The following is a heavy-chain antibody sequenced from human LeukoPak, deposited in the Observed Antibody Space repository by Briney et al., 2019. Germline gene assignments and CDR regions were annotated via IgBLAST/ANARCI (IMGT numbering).Heavy chain of an antibody. V-gene: IGHV3-23*01. D-gene: IGHD3-10*01. CDR2: ISGSGGST. CDR3: ARDRSQEFDP. Sequence: GGPLRLSCAASGFTFSSYGMSWVRQAPGKGLEWVSAISGSGGSTYYADSVKGRFTISRDNSKNTLYLQMNRLRADDTAVYYCARDRSQEFDPWGQGTLVTVSS. CDR1: GFTFSSYG. J-gene: IGHJ5*02.